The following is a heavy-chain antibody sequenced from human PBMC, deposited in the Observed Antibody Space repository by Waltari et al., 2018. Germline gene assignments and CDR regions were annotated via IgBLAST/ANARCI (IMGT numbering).Heavy chain of an antibody. J-gene: IGHJ5*02. V-gene: IGHV1-2*02. CDR3: ARGPHIVVVPAASWFDP. D-gene: IGHD2-2*01. CDR2: INPNSGGT. Sequence: QVQLVQSGAEVKKPGASVKVSCKASGYTFTGYYMHWVRQAPGQGLEWMGWINPNSGGTNYAQKFQGRVTMTRDTSISTAYMELSRLRSDDTAVYYCARGPHIVVVPAASWFDPWGQGTLVTVSS. CDR1: GYTFTGYY.